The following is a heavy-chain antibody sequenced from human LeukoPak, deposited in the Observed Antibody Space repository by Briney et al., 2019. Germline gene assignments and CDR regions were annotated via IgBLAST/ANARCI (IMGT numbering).Heavy chain of an antibody. J-gene: IGHJ6*03. CDR3: ARRAAAGVQYYYMGV. D-gene: IGHD6-13*01. V-gene: IGHV4-4*09. CDR1: GGSISSYY. Sequence: SETLSLTCTVSGGSISSYYWSWIRQPPGKGLEWIGYIYSSGSTTYNPSLKSRVAISVDTSKNQFSLKLSSVTAADTAVYYCARRAAAGVQYYYMGVRGKGTTVTVS. CDR2: IYSSGST.